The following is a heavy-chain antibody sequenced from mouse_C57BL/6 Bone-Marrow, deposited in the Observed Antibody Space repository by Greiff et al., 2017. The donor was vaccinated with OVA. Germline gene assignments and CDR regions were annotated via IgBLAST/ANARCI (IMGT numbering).Heavy chain of an antibody. CDR2: IDPSDSYT. CDR1: GYTFTSYW. CDR3: ARYPFITTVVAFDY. V-gene: IGHV1-59*01. Sequence: QVQLQQPGAELVRPGTSVKLSCKASGYTFTSYWMHWVKQRPGQGLEWIGVIDPSDSYTNYNQKFKGKATLTVDTSSSTAYMQLSSLTSEDSAVYYCARYPFITTVVAFDYWGQGTTLTVSS. J-gene: IGHJ2*01. D-gene: IGHD1-1*01.